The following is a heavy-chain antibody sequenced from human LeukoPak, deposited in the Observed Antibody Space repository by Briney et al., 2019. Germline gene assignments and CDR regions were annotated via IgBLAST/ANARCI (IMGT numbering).Heavy chain of an antibody. Sequence: SETLSLTCAVYGGSFSGYYWSWIRQPPGKGLEWIGEINHSGSTNYNPSLKSRVTISVDTSKNQFSLKLSSVTAADTAVYYCARVKRYYGSGSYYTLLGMDVWGQGTTVTVSS. V-gene: IGHV4-34*01. J-gene: IGHJ6*02. D-gene: IGHD3-10*01. CDR3: ARVKRYYGSGSYYTLLGMDV. CDR2: INHSGST. CDR1: GGSFSGYY.